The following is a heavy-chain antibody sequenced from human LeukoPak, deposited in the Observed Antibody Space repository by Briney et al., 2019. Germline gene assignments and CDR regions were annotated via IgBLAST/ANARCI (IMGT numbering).Heavy chain of an antibody. D-gene: IGHD2-15*01. CDR1: GFTFSSYS. Sequence: GGSLRLSCAASGFTFSSYSMNWVRQAPGKGLEWVSSISSSNYTYYADSVKGRFTIFRDNAKNSLYLQMNSLRAEDTAVYYCARDPTPRYCSGGSCYTHYGMDVWGQGTTVTVSS. CDR2: ISSSNYT. J-gene: IGHJ6*02. V-gene: IGHV3-21*01. CDR3: ARDPTPRYCSGGSCYTHYGMDV.